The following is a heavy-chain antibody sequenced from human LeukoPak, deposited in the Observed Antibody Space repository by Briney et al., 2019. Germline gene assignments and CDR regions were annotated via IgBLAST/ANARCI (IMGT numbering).Heavy chain of an antibody. Sequence: SETLSLTCAVYGGSFSGYYWSWIRQPPGKGLEWIGEINHSGSTNYNPSLKSRVTISVDTSKNQFSLKLSSVTAADTAVYYCARAPTMVRGVRPPYYYYGMDVWGKGTTVTVSS. CDR3: ARAPTMVRGVRPPYYYYGMDV. J-gene: IGHJ6*04. CDR1: GGSFSGYY. V-gene: IGHV4-34*01. D-gene: IGHD3-10*01. CDR2: INHSGST.